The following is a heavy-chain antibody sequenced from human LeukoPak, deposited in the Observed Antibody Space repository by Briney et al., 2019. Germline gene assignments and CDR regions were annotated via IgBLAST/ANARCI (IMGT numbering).Heavy chain of an antibody. J-gene: IGHJ4*02. CDR2: ISGSGGST. CDR3: AKADIVVVVAATDFDY. Sequence: PGGSLRLSCAASGFTFIRYAMSWVRQAPGKGLEWVSAISGSGGSTYYADSVKGRFTISRDNSKNTLYLQTNSLRAEDTAVYYCAKADIVVVVAATDFDYWGQGTLVTVSS. D-gene: IGHD2-15*01. CDR1: GFTFIRYA. V-gene: IGHV3-23*01.